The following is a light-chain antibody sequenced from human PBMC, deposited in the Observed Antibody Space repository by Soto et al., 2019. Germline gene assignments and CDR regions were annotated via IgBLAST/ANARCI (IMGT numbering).Light chain of an antibody. CDR1: QGISSF. CDR2: AAS. J-gene: IGKJ5*01. Sequence: DIQMTQSPSFLSASVGDRFTITCRASQGISSFLAWYQQKPGKAPNLLMYAASTLQSGVPSRFSGGESGTEYTLTISSLQPEDSATYYCQQLYIFPLTFGQGTRLEIK. V-gene: IGKV1-9*01. CDR3: QQLYIFPLT.